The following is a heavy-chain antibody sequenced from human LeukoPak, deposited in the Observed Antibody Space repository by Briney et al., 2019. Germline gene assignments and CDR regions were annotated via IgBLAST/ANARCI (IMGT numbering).Heavy chain of an antibody. CDR2: ISYDGSNK. Sequence: TGGSLRLSCAASGFTFSSYGMHWVRQAPGKGLEWVAVISYDGSNKYYADSVKGRFTISRDNSKNTLYLQMNSLRAEDTAVYYCAKDLGDYYDSSGYYPDYWGQGTLVTASS. CDR3: AKDLGDYYDSSGYYPDY. D-gene: IGHD3-22*01. J-gene: IGHJ4*02. V-gene: IGHV3-30*18. CDR1: GFTFSSYG.